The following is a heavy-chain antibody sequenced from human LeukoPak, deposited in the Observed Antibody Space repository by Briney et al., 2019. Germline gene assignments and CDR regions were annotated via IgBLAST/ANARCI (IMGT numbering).Heavy chain of an antibody. CDR1: GGTFSSYA. J-gene: IGHJ4*02. Sequence: ASVKVSCTASGGTFSSYAISWVRQAPGQGLEWMGGIIPIFGTANYAQKFQGRVTITADESTSTAYMELSSLRSEDTAVYYCARVGYSYGFYYFDYWGQGTLVTVSS. CDR2: IIPIFGTA. D-gene: IGHD5-18*01. CDR3: ARVGYSYGFYYFDY. V-gene: IGHV1-69*13.